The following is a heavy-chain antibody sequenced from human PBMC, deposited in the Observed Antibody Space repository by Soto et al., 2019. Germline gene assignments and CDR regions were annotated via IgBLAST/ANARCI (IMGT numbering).Heavy chain of an antibody. CDR1: GGTFSTYT. J-gene: IGHJ4*02. D-gene: IGHD3-3*01. CDR2: IIPMFGLP. Sequence: QVLLVQSGAEVKRPGSSVKVSCKVSGGTFSTYTISWVRQAPGQGLEWMGRIIPMFGLPNHAQKFQGRVTITEDKSTHTSYLEMTGLTSEDTAVYYCAFDMNTGVVYFDNWGQGTLVTVSS. V-gene: IGHV1-69*02. CDR3: AFDMNTGVVYFDN.